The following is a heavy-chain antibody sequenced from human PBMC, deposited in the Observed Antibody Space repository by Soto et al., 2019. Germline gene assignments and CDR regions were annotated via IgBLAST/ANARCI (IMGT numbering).Heavy chain of an antibody. CDR1: GDTFSTYT. J-gene: IGHJ6*02. CDR2: IIPRSATS. Sequence: GASVKVSCKASGDTFSTYTSTWMRQAPGQGLEWMGGIIPRSATSNYAQKFQGRVTITADESTNTAYMELSSLRSEDTAVYYCAREGLVLVPTIVNSDYYYYAMDVWG. V-gene: IGHV1-69*13. CDR3: AREGLVLVPTIVNSDYYYYAMDV. D-gene: IGHD2-2*01.